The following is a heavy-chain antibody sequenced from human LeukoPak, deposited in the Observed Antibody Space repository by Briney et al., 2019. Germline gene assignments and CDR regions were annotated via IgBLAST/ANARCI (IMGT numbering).Heavy chain of an antibody. CDR1: GGSFSGYY. J-gene: IGHJ6*02. Sequence: KPSETLSLTCAVYGGSFSGYYWSWIRQPPGKGLEWIGEINHSGSTNYNPSLKSRVTISVDTSKNQFSLKLSSVTAADTAVYYCARGLGYCSGGSCYTNMDVWGQGTTVTVSS. CDR2: INHSGST. V-gene: IGHV4-34*01. CDR3: ARGLGYCSGGSCYTNMDV. D-gene: IGHD2-15*01.